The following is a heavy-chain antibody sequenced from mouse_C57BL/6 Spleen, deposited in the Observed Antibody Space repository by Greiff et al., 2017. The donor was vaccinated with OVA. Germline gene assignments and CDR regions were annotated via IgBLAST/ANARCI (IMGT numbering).Heavy chain of an antibody. D-gene: IGHD1-1*01. Sequence: EVQLQQSGPELVKPGASVKISCKASGYTFTDYYMNWVKQSHGKSLEWIGDINPNNGGTSYNQKFKGKATLTVDKSSSQAYMELRSLTSEDSAVYYCAKLEDYCGSSLDYWGQGTTLTVSS. V-gene: IGHV1-26*01. CDR3: AKLEDYCGSSLDY. CDR2: INPNNGGT. CDR1: GYTFTDYY. J-gene: IGHJ2*01.